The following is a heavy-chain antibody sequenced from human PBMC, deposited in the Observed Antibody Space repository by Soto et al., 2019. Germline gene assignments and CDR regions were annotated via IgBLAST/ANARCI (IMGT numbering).Heavy chain of an antibody. Sequence: SVKVSCKASGGTFSSYAISWVRQAPGQGLEWMGGIIPIFGTANYAQKFQGRVTITADESTSTAYMELSSLRSEDTAVYYCARGLVVEGVLDYYDSSGYYYFDYWGQGTLVTVSS. CDR1: GGTFSSYA. V-gene: IGHV1-69*13. J-gene: IGHJ4*02. CDR3: ARGLVVEGVLDYYDSSGYYYFDY. D-gene: IGHD3-22*01. CDR2: IIPIFGTA.